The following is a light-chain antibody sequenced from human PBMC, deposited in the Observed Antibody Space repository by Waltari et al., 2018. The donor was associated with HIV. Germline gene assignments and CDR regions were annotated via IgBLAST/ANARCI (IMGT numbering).Light chain of an antibody. V-gene: IGKV1-39*01. Sequence: APATLQSGVPSRFSGSGSGTEFSLTIISLQPEDSATYFCQQSYTTPHTFGQGTKLEVE. CDR2: APA. J-gene: IGKJ2*01. CDR3: QQSYTTPHT.